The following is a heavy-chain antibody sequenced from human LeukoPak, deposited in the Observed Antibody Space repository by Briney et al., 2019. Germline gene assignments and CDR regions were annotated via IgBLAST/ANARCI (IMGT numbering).Heavy chain of an antibody. CDR3: AKERGSSGYFDY. CDR2: ISWNGVST. V-gene: IGHV3-43*01. D-gene: IGHD6-6*01. CDR1: GFTLSSYT. Sequence: PGGSLRLSCAASGFTLSSYTMHWVRQAPGKGLEWVSLISWNGVSTYYADSVKGRFTISRDNSKNSLYLQMNSLRTEDTALYYCAKERGSSGYFDYWGQGTLVTVSS. J-gene: IGHJ4*02.